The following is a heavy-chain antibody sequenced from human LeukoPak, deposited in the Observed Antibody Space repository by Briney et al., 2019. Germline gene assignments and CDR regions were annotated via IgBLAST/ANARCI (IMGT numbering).Heavy chain of an antibody. V-gene: IGHV1-24*01. CDR1: GYTLTELS. CDR2: FDPEDGET. CDR3: AYYNGVDGNFLVFDY. Sequence: ASVKVSCKVSGYTLTELSMHWVRQAPGKGLEWMGGFDPEDGETIYAQKFQGRVTMTEDTSTDTAYMELSSLRSEDTAVYYCAYYNGVDGNFLVFDYWGQGTRVTFSS. D-gene: IGHD1-14*01. J-gene: IGHJ4*02.